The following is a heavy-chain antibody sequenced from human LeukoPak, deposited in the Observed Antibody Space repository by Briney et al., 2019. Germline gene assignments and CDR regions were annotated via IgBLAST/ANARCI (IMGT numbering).Heavy chain of an antibody. Sequence: SETLSLTCTVSGGSISSSSYYWGWIRQPPGKGLEWIGNIYYSESTYYNPSLKSRVTISVDTSKNQFSLKLSSVTAADTAVYYCARDGYNPIDYWGQGTLLTVSS. CDR1: GGSISSSSYY. CDR2: IYYSEST. V-gene: IGHV4-39*07. J-gene: IGHJ4*02. CDR3: ARDGYNPIDY. D-gene: IGHD5-24*01.